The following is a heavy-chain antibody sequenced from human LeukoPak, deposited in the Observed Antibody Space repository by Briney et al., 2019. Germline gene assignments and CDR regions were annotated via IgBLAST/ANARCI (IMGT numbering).Heavy chain of an antibody. V-gene: IGHV1-18*01. D-gene: IGHD2-2*01. CDR3: ARVLCSSTSCYRLDY. CDR2: VSAHNGNT. CDR1: GYTFTSYG. Sequence: ASVKVSCKASGYTFTSYGISWVRQAPGQGLEWMGWVSAHNGNTNYAQKLQGRVTMTTDTSTSTAYMELRSLRSDDTAVYYCARVLCSSTSCYRLDYWGQGTLVTVSS. J-gene: IGHJ4*02.